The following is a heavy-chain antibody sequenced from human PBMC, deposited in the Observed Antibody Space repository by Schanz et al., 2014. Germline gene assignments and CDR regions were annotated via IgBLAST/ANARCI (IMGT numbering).Heavy chain of an antibody. CDR2: ISYDGSHK. D-gene: IGHD6-13*01. CDR3: ARAQEHNTDYTSSRLFDY. CDR1: EFTFTTYA. V-gene: IGHV3-30*04. J-gene: IGHJ4*02. Sequence: QVQLVESGGGVVRPGRSLRLSCAASEFTFTTYAMHRVRQAPGKGLEWVAVISYDGSHKYYADSVKGRFTVSRDNSKNTLYLQMNSLRAEDTAVYYCARAQEHNTDYTSSRLFDYWGQGTLVTVSS.